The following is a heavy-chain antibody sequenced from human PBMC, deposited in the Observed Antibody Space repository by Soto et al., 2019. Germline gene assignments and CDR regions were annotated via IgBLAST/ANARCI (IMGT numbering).Heavy chain of an antibody. J-gene: IGHJ6*02. CDR2: IIPIFGTA. CDR3: ARDRSIAARQEDYYGMDV. D-gene: IGHD6-6*01. CDR1: GGTFSSYA. Sequence: SVRVSCKASGGTFSSYAISWVRQAPGQGLEWMGGIIPIFGTANYAQKFQGRVTITADESTSTAYMELSSLRSEDTAVYYCARDRSIAARQEDYYGMDVWGQGTTVTVSS. V-gene: IGHV1-69*13.